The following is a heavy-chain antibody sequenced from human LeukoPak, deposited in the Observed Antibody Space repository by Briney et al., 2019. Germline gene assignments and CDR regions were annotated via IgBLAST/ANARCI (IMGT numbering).Heavy chain of an antibody. Sequence: PGGSLRLSCAASGFTFSSYSMNWVRQAPGKGLEWVSSISSSSSYINYADSVRGRFTISRDNAKNSLFLQMDSLRGEDTAVYYCARCTTGKTFGSLREIKKSREIDFWGQGTLVTVSS. J-gene: IGHJ4*02. CDR2: ISSSSSYI. D-gene: IGHD1-1*01. CDR3: ARCTTGKTFGSLREIKKSREIDF. V-gene: IGHV3-21*01. CDR1: GFTFSSYS.